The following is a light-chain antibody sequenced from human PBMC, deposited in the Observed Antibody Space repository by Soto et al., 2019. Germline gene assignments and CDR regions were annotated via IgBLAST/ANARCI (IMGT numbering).Light chain of an antibody. CDR2: XVX. CDR3: CSYTSSSTPVV. J-gene: IGLJ2*01. Sequence: QSALTQPASVSGSPGQSVTISCTGTSSDVGGYNYVSWYQQHPGKAPKLIIYXVXXXXXXXXXXXXGSKSGNTASLTISGXXXXXXXXXXCCSYTSSSTPVVFGGGTKLTVL. V-gene: IGLV2-14*01. CDR1: SSDVGGYNY.